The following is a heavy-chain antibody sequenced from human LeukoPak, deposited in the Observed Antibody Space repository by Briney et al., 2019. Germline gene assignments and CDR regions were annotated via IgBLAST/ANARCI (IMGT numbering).Heavy chain of an antibody. CDR1: GFTFSSYA. Sequence: GGSLRLSCAASGFTFSSYAMHWVRQAPGKGLEWVAFIRYDGSNKYYADSVKGRFTISRDNSKNTLYLQMNSLRAEDTAVYYCAKAGYCSSTSCYKEHDAFDIWGQGTMVTVSS. J-gene: IGHJ3*02. CDR2: IRYDGSNK. D-gene: IGHD2-2*02. CDR3: AKAGYCSSTSCYKEHDAFDI. V-gene: IGHV3-30*02.